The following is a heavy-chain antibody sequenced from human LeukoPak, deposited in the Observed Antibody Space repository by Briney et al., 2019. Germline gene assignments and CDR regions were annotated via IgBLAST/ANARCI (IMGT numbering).Heavy chain of an antibody. D-gene: IGHD2-2*01. J-gene: IGHJ4*02. CDR1: GYTFTSYG. V-gene: IGHV1-69*05. Sequence: GASVKVSCKASGYTFTSYGISWVRQAPGQGLEWMGGIIPIFGTANYAQKFQGRVTITTDESTSTAYMELSSLRSEDTAVYYCARSYRPYCSSTSCYYFDYWGQGTLVTVSS. CDR2: IIPIFGTA. CDR3: ARSYRPYCSSTSCYYFDY.